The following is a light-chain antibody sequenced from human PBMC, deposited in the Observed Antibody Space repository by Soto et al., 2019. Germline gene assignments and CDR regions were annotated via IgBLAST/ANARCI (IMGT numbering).Light chain of an antibody. CDR2: WAP. Sequence: DIVMTQSPDSLAVSLGERATINCKSSQSVLYSSNNKNYLAWYQHKPGQPPKLLIYWAPTRESGFPDRFCGRGSGTDFTLTISSLQAEDVAVYYGQQYYNTPWTFGQGTKVEIK. CDR1: QSVLYSSNNKNY. J-gene: IGKJ1*01. CDR3: QQYYNTPWT. V-gene: IGKV4-1*01.